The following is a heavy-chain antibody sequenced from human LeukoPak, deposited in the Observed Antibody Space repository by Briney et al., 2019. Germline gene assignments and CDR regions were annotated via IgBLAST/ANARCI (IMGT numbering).Heavy chain of an antibody. D-gene: IGHD3-3*01. V-gene: IGHV3-9*01. CDR3: ALSGPVTILAAFDY. CDR2: ISWNSGSI. Sequence: GGSLRLSCAASGFTFDDYAMHWVRQAPGKGLEWGSGISWNSGSIGYADSVKGRFTISRDNAKNSLYLQMNSLRAEDTAFYYCALSGPVTILAAFDYSGHGTLVTVSS. J-gene: IGHJ4*01. CDR1: GFTFDDYA.